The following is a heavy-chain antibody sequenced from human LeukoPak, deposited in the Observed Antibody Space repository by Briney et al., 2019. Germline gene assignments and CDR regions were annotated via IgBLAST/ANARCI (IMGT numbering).Heavy chain of an antibody. CDR3: ARDNPYSSSWEFDY. Sequence: SVQVSCKASGGTFSSYAISWVRQAPGQGLEWMGGIIPIFGTANYAQKFQGRVTITADESTSTAYMELSSLRSEDTAVYYCARDNPYSSSWEFDYWGQGTLVTVSS. V-gene: IGHV1-69*13. CDR1: GGTFSSYA. J-gene: IGHJ4*02. D-gene: IGHD6-13*01. CDR2: IIPIFGTA.